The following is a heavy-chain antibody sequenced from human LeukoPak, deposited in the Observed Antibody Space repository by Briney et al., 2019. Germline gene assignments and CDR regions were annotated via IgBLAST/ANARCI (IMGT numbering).Heavy chain of an antibody. J-gene: IGHJ4*02. CDR2: ISGGGPTS. Sequence: PGGSLRLSCVASGFTVTSYAMSWVRQAPGKGLEWVSVISGGGPTSFYADSVKGRFTISRDNSKNTLYLQMNSLRAEDTAVYYCAKEWTGYWGQGTLVTVSS. D-gene: IGHD3/OR15-3a*01. V-gene: IGHV3-23*01. CDR3: AKEWTGY. CDR1: GFTVTSYA.